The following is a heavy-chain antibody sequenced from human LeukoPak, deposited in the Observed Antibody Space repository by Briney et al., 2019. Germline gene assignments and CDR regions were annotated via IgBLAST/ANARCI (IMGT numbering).Heavy chain of an antibody. V-gene: IGHV4-34*01. Sequence: SETLSLTCAVYGGSFSGYYWSWIRQPPGKGLEWIGEINHSGSTNYNPSLKSRVTISVDTSKNQFSLKLSSVTAADTAVYYCARRPPYRWELGNWGQGTLVTVSS. CDR3: ARRPPYRWELGN. CDR1: GGSFSGYY. J-gene: IGHJ4*02. CDR2: INHSGST. D-gene: IGHD1-26*01.